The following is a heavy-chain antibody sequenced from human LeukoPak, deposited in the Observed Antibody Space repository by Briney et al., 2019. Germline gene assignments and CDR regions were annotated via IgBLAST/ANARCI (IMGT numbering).Heavy chain of an antibody. CDR2: IKQDGSEK. CDR1: GFTFSSYA. D-gene: IGHD6-13*01. Sequence: GGSLRLSCAASGFTFSSYAMSWVRQAPGKGLEWVANIKQDGSEKYYVDSVKGRFTISRDNAKNSLYLQMNSLRAEDTAVYYCAKIAAADYYFDYWGQGTLVTVSS. V-gene: IGHV3-7*01. CDR3: AKIAAADYYFDY. J-gene: IGHJ4*02.